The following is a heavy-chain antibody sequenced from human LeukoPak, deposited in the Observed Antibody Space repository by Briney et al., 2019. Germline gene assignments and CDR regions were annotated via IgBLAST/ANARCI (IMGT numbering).Heavy chain of an antibody. CDR2: INWNGGST. Sequence: GGSLRLSCAASGVTFDDYGMSWVRQAPGKGLEWVSGINWNGGSTGYADSVKGRFTISRDNAKNSLYLQMNSLRAGDTALYYCARGKDGYNFHAFDIWGQGTMVTVSS. D-gene: IGHD5-24*01. CDR1: GVTFDDYG. J-gene: IGHJ3*02. V-gene: IGHV3-20*04. CDR3: ARGKDGYNFHAFDI.